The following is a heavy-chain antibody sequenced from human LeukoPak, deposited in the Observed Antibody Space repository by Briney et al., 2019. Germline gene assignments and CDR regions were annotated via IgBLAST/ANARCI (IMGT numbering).Heavy chain of an antibody. V-gene: IGHV3-20*04. J-gene: IGHJ4*02. CDR2: INWNGGST. Sequence: PGGSLRLSCAASGFTFDDYGMGWVRQAPGKGLEWVSGINWNGGSTGYADSVKGRFTISRDNAKNSLYLQMNSLRAEDTALYYCARDLANTRGCSSTSCSPHWGQGTLVTVSS. CDR3: ARDLANTRGCSSTSCSPH. CDR1: GFTFDDYG. D-gene: IGHD2-2*01.